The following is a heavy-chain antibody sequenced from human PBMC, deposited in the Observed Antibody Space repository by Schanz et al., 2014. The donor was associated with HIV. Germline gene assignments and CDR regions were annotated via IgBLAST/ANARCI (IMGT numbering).Heavy chain of an antibody. J-gene: IGHJ4*02. V-gene: IGHV3-48*02. Sequence: EVQLAETGGGLIQPGGSLRLSCAASGFMFSTYAMHWVRQAPGKGLEWVSKINSGSTIKNYADSVKGRFTISRDNAKNSLYLQMNSLREDDTAIYYCVRDCVSGCPADYWGQGTLVTVSS. CDR3: VRDCVSGCPADY. CDR2: INSGSTIK. CDR1: GFMFSTYA. D-gene: IGHD5-12*01.